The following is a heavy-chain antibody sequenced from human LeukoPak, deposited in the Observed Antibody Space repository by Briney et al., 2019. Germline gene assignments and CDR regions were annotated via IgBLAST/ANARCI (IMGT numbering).Heavy chain of an antibody. CDR3: ARAKIEYCSSTSCPGWDY. D-gene: IGHD2-2*01. V-gene: IGHV1-46*01. CDR1: GYTFTSYY. CDR2: INPSGGST. Sequence: ASVKVSCKASGYTFTSYYMHWVRQAPGQGPEWMGIINPSGGSTSNAQKFQGRVTMTRDTSTSTVYMVLSSLRSEDTAVYYCARAKIEYCSSTSCPGWDYWGQGTLVTVSS. J-gene: IGHJ4*02.